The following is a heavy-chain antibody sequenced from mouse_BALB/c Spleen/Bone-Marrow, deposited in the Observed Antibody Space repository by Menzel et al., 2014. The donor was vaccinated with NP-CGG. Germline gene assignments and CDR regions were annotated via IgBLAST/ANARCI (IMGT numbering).Heavy chain of an antibody. CDR1: GFNIKDTY. CDR3: ARNGNYGAWFAY. CDR2: IDPANGNT. V-gene: IGHV14-3*02. J-gene: IGHJ3*01. Sequence: VQLQQPGAELVKPGASVKLSCTASGFNIKDTYMHWVKQRPEQGLEWIGRIDPANGNTKYDPKFQGKATITADTSSNTAYLQLISLTSEDTAVYYCARNGNYGAWFAYWGQGTLVTVSA. D-gene: IGHD2-1*01.